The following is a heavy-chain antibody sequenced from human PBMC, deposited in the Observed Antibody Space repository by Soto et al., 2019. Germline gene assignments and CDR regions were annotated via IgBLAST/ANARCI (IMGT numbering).Heavy chain of an antibody. Sequence: QVQLVQSGAEVKKPGSSVKVSCKASGGTFSSYAISWVRQAPGQGLEWMGGIIPIFGTANYAQKFQGRVTITADESTSTAYRELSSLRSEGPSVSYCSISYGYEDYWGQGTLVPVSS. CDR2: IIPIFGTA. V-gene: IGHV1-69*01. CDR3: SISYGYEDY. D-gene: IGHD5-18*01. CDR1: GGTFSSYA. J-gene: IGHJ4*02.